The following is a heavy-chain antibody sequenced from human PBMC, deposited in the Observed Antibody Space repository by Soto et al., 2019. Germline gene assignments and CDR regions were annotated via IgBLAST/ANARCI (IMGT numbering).Heavy chain of an antibody. CDR2: VFYTGTT. Sequence: QVQLQESGPGLVKPSQNLSLTCTVSGGSISSGDYYWTWIRQPPGKGLECIGYVFYTGTTYYNPSLTSRINISVDTSETPLSLRLTTVTGANTAVYYSVRGNWVVPFDVWGYGPVVTVSS. V-gene: IGHV4-30-4*01. D-gene: IGHD7-27*01. CDR3: VRGNWVVPFDV. CDR1: GGSISSGDYY. J-gene: IGHJ3*01.